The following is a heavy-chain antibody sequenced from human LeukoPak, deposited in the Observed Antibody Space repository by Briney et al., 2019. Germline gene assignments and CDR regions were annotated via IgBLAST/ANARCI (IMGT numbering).Heavy chain of an antibody. CDR1: SGSISSYY. Sequence: PSETLSLTCTVSSGSISSYYWSWIRQPPGKGLEWIGYIYYSGSTNYNPSLKSRVTISVDTSKNQFSLKLSSVTAADTAVYYCARDSGDTAMVPLGYWGQGTLVTVSS. CDR2: IYYSGST. D-gene: IGHD5-18*01. J-gene: IGHJ4*02. CDR3: ARDSGDTAMVPLGY. V-gene: IGHV4-59*12.